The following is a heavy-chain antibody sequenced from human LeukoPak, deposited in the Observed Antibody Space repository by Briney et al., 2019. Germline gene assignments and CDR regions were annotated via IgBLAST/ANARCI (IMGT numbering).Heavy chain of an antibody. Sequence: GGSLRLSCAASGFTFSSYAMSWVRQAPGKGLEWVSAISGSGGSTYYADSVKGRFTISRDNSKNTLYLQMNSLRAKDTAVYYCAKARSPYCGGDCYPLDYWGQGTLVTVSS. CDR2: ISGSGGST. CDR1: GFTFSSYA. J-gene: IGHJ4*02. D-gene: IGHD2-21*02. CDR3: AKARSPYCGGDCYPLDY. V-gene: IGHV3-23*01.